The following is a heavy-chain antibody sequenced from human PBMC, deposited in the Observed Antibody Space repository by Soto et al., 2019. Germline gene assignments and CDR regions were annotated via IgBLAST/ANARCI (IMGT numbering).Heavy chain of an antibody. CDR3: AREGTDYVVYYGMDV. D-gene: IGHD4-17*01. Sequence: GESLKISCASAGFTFTDYWMTWIRRAPGKGLEWVANIKEDGSETNYVDSVKGRFTISRDNAKNSLFLQMDSLRVEDTAIYYCAREGTDYVVYYGMDVWGQGTTVTVSS. V-gene: IGHV3-7*01. CDR2: IKEDGSET. CDR1: GFTFTDYW. J-gene: IGHJ6*02.